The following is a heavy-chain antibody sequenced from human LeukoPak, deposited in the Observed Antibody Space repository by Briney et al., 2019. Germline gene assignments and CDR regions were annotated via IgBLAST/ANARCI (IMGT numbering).Heavy chain of an antibody. D-gene: IGHD2-8*02. CDR3: ARQHWSRTLDY. CDR1: GGSISSYY. V-gene: IGHV4-59*01. Sequence: SETLSLTCTVSGGSISSYYWSWIRQPPGKGLEWIGYIYYSGSINYNPSLKSRVTISVDTSKNQFSLKLSSVTAADTAVYYCARQHWSRTLDYWGQGTLVTVSS. J-gene: IGHJ4*02. CDR2: IYYSGSI.